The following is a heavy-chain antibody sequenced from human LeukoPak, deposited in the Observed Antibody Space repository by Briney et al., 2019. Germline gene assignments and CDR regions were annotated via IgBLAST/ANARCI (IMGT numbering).Heavy chain of an antibody. CDR3: ARDRDILTGYRDHYYYYGMDV. D-gene: IGHD3-9*01. J-gene: IGHJ6*02. V-gene: IGHV1-69*13. Sequence: SVRVSCKASGGTFSSYAISWVRQAPGQGLEWMGGIIPIFGTANYAQKFQGRVTITADESTSTAYMELSSLRSEDTAVYYCARDRDILTGYRDHYYYYGMDVWGQGTTVTVSS. CDR1: GGTFSSYA. CDR2: IIPIFGTA.